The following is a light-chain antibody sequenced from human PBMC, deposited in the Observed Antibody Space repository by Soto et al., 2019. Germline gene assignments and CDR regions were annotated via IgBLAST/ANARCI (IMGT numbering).Light chain of an antibody. J-gene: IGKJ1*01. CDR1: QSVSSN. CDR2: GAS. V-gene: IGKV3-15*01. Sequence: EIEMTQSPATLSVSPGERVTLSCRASQSVSSNLAWYEQKPGQAPRLLIHGASTRATGISARFSGSGSGTEFTLTISSLQSEDFAVFYCQQYNDWPRTFGQGTKVDIK. CDR3: QQYNDWPRT.